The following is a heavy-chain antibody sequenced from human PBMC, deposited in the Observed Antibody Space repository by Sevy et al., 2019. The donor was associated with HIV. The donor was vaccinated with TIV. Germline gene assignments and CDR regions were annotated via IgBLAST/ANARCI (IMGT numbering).Heavy chain of an antibody. D-gene: IGHD3-22*01. CDR3: ATHLNRGCDSINCHSYYYYYYGLDV. CDR1: GFPFHDHA. CDR2: ISWYSGSR. J-gene: IGHJ6*04. V-gene: IGHV3-9*01. Sequence: GGSLRLSCAASGFPFHDHAMHWVRQSPGKGLEWVSGISWYSGSRGYADSVKGRFTISRDNAKQSIYLQMNNLRPDDTAFYYCATHLNRGCDSINCHSYYYYYYGLDVWGEGTTVTVSS.